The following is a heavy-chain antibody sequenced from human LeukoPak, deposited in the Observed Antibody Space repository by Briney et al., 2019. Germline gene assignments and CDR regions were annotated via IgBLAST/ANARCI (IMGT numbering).Heavy chain of an antibody. J-gene: IGHJ4*02. CDR3: VRQKKSHGNFDY. V-gene: IGHV3-13*01. D-gene: IGHD1-26*01. CDR1: GFTFSDHA. CDR2: VGIAADT. Sequence: PVGSLRLSCAASGFTFSDHAMHWVRQAPGKGLEWVSAVGIAADTFYPGSVKGRFTISRENAKNSLYLQMNSLRVEDTAVYYCVRQKKSHGNFDYWGQGTLVTVSS.